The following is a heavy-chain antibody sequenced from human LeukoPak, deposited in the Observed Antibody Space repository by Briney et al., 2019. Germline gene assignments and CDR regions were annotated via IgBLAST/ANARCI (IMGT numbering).Heavy chain of an antibody. CDR1: GGSFSPYY. D-gene: IGHD2-21*02. CDR3: ARGGFYCGGDCYVDY. V-gene: IGHV4-34*01. J-gene: IGHJ4*02. CDR2: INHSGST. Sequence: NPSETLSLTCAVYGGSFSPYYWIWIRQPPGKGLEWIGEINHSGSTNYNPSLKSRVTISVDTSKNQFSLRLSSVTAADTAVYYCARGGFYCGGDCYVDYWGQGTLVTVSS.